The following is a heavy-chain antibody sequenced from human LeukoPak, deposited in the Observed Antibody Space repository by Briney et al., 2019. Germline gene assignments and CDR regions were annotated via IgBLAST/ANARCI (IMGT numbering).Heavy chain of an antibody. Sequence: SETLSLTCTVSGGSISSYYWSWIRQPPGKGLEWIGYIYYSGSTNYNPSLKSRVTISVDTSKNQFSLKLSSVTAADTAVYYCARGPNYDFWSGPYYYYGMDVWGQGTTVTVSS. D-gene: IGHD3-3*01. J-gene: IGHJ6*02. CDR3: ARGPNYDFWSGPYYYYGMDV. V-gene: IGHV4-59*08. CDR2: IYYSGST. CDR1: GGSISSYY.